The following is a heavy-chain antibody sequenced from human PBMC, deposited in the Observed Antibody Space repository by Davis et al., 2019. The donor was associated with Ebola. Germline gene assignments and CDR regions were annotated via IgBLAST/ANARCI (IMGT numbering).Heavy chain of an antibody. CDR2: IKEDGSDK. V-gene: IGHV3-7*01. D-gene: IGHD2-15*01. CDR1: GFTFRTYW. CDR3: ARDTTLAGGGQNY. Sequence: GGSLRLSCAASGFTFRTYWMSWVRQAPGKGPEWVANIKEDGSDKYYVDSVKGRFTISRDNAKNSLYLQMNTLRAHDTAVYYCARDTTLAGGGQNYWGQGTLVTVSS. J-gene: IGHJ4*02.